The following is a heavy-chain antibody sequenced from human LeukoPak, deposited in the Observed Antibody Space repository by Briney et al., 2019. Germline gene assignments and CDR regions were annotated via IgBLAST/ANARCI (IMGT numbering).Heavy chain of an antibody. J-gene: IGHJ4*02. Sequence: SVKVSCKASGGTFSSYAISWVRQAPGQGLEWTGGIIPIFGTANYAQKFQGRVTITADESTSTAYMELSSLRSDDTAVYYCNFYCSSTSCPGGFDYWGQGTLVTVSS. CDR2: IIPIFGTA. V-gene: IGHV1-69*13. CDR1: GGTFSSYA. CDR3: NFYCSSTSCPGGFDY. D-gene: IGHD2-2*01.